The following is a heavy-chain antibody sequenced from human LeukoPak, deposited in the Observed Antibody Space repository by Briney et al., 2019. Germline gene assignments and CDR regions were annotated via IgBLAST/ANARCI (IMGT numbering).Heavy chain of an antibody. CDR1: GFTFSSYS. Sequence: GGSLRLSCAASGFTFSSYSMNWVRQAPGKGPEWVSSISSSSSYIYYADSVKGRFTISRDNAKNSLYLQMNSLRAEDTAVYYCAKEAYGDYDFDYWGQGTLVTVSS. V-gene: IGHV3-21*04. CDR2: ISSSSSYI. CDR3: AKEAYGDYDFDY. D-gene: IGHD4-17*01. J-gene: IGHJ4*02.